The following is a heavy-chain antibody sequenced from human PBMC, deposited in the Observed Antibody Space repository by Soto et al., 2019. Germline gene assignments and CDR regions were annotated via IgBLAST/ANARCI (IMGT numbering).Heavy chain of an antibody. V-gene: IGHV1-18*01. CDR2: ISAYNGNT. J-gene: IGHJ5*02. CDR1: GYTFTSYG. CDR3: ARDLVAMVRGVSRQRWFDP. Sequence: ASVKVSCKASGYTFTSYGISWVRQAPGQGLEWMGWISAYNGNTNYAQKLQGGVTMTTDTSTSTAYMELRSLRSDDTAVYYCARDLVAMVRGVSRQRWFDPWGQGTLVTVSS. D-gene: IGHD3-10*01.